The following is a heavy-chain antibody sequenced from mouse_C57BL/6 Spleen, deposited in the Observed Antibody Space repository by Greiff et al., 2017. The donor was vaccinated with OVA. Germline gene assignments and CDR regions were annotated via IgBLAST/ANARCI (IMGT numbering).Heavy chain of an antibody. J-gene: IGHJ1*03. CDR1: GYTFTSYW. V-gene: IGHV1-69*01. CDR2: IDPSDSYT. CDR3: ARYHPPWYFDV. Sequence: QVQLQQPGAELVMPGASVKLSCKASGYTFTSYWMHWVKQRPGQGLEWIGEIDPSDSYTNYNQKFKGKSTLTVDKSSSTAYMQLSSLTSEDSAVYYCARYHPPWYFDVWGTGTTVTVSS.